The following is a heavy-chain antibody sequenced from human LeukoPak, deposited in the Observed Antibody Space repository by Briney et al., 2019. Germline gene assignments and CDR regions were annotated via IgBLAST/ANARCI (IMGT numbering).Heavy chain of an antibody. Sequence: ASVKVSCKASGGTFSSYAISWVRQAPGQGLEWMGGIIPIFGTANYAQKFQGRVTITADESTSTAYMELSGLRSEDTAVYYCAREWDDGSGYYHDAFDIWGQGTMVTVSS. CDR2: IIPIFGTA. D-gene: IGHD3-22*01. CDR1: GGTFSSYA. V-gene: IGHV1-69*13. J-gene: IGHJ3*02. CDR3: AREWDDGSGYYHDAFDI.